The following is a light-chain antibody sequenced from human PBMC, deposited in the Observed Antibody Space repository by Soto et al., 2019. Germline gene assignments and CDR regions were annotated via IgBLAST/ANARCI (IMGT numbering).Light chain of an antibody. Sequence: QSALTQPASVSGSPGQSITISCTGTSSDFGGFNHVSWYQHHPGKAPKLIIYEVTYRPSGVSNRFSGSKSGYTASLTISGLQAEDEADYYCNSQTSSGIRVFGTGNKLTVL. CDR2: EVT. CDR1: SSDFGGFNH. V-gene: IGLV2-14*01. CDR3: NSQTSSGIRV. J-gene: IGLJ1*01.